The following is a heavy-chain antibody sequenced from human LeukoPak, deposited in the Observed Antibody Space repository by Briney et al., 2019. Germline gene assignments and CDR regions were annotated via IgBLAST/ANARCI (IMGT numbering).Heavy chain of an antibody. CDR1: GGSFSGYF. Sequence: SETLSLTCAVYGGSFSGYFWSWIRQPPGKGLEWIGEINRSGFTNYNPSLKSRVTISVDTSKNQFSLNLTSVTAADTAVYYCARGRKVLRYFDWSTPLTYWGQGTLVTVSS. J-gene: IGHJ4*02. V-gene: IGHV4-34*01. D-gene: IGHD3-9*01. CDR2: INRSGFT. CDR3: ARGRKVLRYFDWSTPLTY.